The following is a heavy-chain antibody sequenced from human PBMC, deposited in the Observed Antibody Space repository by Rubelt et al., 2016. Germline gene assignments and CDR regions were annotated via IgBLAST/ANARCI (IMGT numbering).Heavy chain of an antibody. D-gene: IGHD7-27*01. CDR2: ISSSSSYI. Sequence: VRPAPGKGLEWVSSISSSSSYIYYADSVKGRFTISRDNAKNSLYLQMNSLRAEDTAVYYCARNWGRLFYFDYWGQGTLVTVSS. V-gene: IGHV3-21*01. J-gene: IGHJ4*02. CDR3: ARNWGRLFYFDY.